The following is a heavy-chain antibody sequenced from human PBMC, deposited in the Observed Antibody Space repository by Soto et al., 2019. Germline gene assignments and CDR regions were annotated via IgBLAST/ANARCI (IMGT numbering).Heavy chain of an antibody. D-gene: IGHD6-19*01. V-gene: IGHV3-66*01. Sequence: GGSLRLSCAASGFTVSSNYMSWVRQAPGKGLEWVSVIYSGGSTYYADSVKGRFTISRDNSKNTLYLQMNSLRAEDTAVYYCATGAGIAVAGTLSTPLYYYGMDVWGQGTTVTVSS. CDR2: IYSGGST. CDR1: GFTVSSNY. J-gene: IGHJ6*02. CDR3: ATGAGIAVAGTLSTPLYYYGMDV.